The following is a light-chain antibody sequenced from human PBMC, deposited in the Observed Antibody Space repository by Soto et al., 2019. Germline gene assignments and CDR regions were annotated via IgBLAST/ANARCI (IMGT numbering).Light chain of an antibody. J-gene: IGKJ5*01. CDR1: QSVGGN. V-gene: IGKV3-20*01. CDR3: QHYGAAPIT. Sequence: EIVMTQSPATLSLSPGDRATLSCRASQSVGGNVAWYQQIPGQPPKLLIFGASSRATGIADKFGGSGSGTDFTLTISRLEPADFALYYCQHYGAAPITFGQGTRLEIK. CDR2: GAS.